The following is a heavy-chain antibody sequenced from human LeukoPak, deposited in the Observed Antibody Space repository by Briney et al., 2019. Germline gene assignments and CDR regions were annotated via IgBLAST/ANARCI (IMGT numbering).Heavy chain of an antibody. Sequence: PGGSLRLSCAASGFTFSSYWMTWVRQAPGKGLECVANIKQDGSEKYYVDSVKGRFTISRDNAKNSLYLQMNSLRAEDTAVYYCARDDYYYASGSPLFSDYWGQGTLVTVSS. J-gene: IGHJ4*02. V-gene: IGHV3-7*01. CDR2: IKQDGSEK. D-gene: IGHD3-10*01. CDR3: ARDDYYYASGSPLFSDY. CDR1: GFTFSSYW.